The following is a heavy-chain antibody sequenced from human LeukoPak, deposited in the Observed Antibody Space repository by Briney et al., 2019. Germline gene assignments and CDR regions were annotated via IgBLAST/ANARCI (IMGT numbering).Heavy chain of an antibody. V-gene: IGHV3-30*18. J-gene: IGHJ4*02. CDR2: ISYDGSNK. D-gene: IGHD1-26*01. CDR1: GFTFSSYG. Sequence: GGSLRLSCAASGFTFSSYGMHWVRQAPGKGLEWVAVISYDGSNKYYADSVKGRFTISRDNSKNTLYLQMNSLRAEDTAVHYCAKVPIVGATRRALLTFDYWGQGTLVTVSS. CDR3: AKVPIVGATRRALLTFDY.